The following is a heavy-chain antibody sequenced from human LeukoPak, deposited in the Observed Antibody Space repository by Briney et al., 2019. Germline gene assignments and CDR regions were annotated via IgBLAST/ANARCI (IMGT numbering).Heavy chain of an antibody. CDR3: ARQPLGVTYYGSGSYPSWFDP. CDR1: GYSISSGYY. V-gene: IGHV4-38-2*02. J-gene: IGHJ5*02. D-gene: IGHD3-10*01. Sequence: PSETLSLTCTVSGYSISSGYYWGWIRQPPGKGLEWIGSIYHSGSTYYNPSLKSRVTISVDTSKNQFSLKLSSVTAADTAVYYCARQPLGVTYYGSGSYPSWFDPWGQGTLVTVSS. CDR2: IYHSGST.